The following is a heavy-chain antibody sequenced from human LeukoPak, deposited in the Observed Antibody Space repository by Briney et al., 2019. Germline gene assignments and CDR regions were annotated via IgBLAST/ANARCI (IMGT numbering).Heavy chain of an antibody. CDR3: ARDKNYYGMDV. V-gene: IGHV4-59*01. CDR2: MYYSGST. CDR1: GGSISSYY. J-gene: IGHJ6*02. Sequence: SETLSLTCTVSGGSISSYYWSWIRQPPGKGLEWIGYMYYSGSTNYNPSLKSRVTISVDTSKNQFSLKLSSVTAADTAVYYCARDKNYYGMDVWGQGTTVTVSS.